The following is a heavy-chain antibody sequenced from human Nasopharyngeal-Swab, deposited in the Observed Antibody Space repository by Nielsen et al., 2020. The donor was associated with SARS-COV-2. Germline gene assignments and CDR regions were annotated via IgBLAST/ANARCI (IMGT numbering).Heavy chain of an antibody. CDR3: ARENNWEALRYFDL. D-gene: IGHD1-20*01. CDR2: ISWNGNIR. V-gene: IGHV3-9*01. Sequence: VRQAPGKDLEWVSGISWNGNIRGHADSVEGRFTISRDNAKSSLYLQMNSLRVEDTALYYCARENNWEALRYFDLWGRGTLVTVSS. J-gene: IGHJ2*01.